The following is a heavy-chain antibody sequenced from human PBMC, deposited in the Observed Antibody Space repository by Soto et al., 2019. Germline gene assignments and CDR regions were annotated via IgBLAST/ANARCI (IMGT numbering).Heavy chain of an antibody. D-gene: IGHD2-15*01. CDR2: IDSSGHT. V-gene: IGHV4-61*01. J-gene: IGHJ4*02. Sequence: CFLSPSSDSLVSSYRSWLRQRSEKELEWIGNIDSSGHTNYNPPLKSRVTIAVYASKSQFSLKLSAVAAAPAGVYYWARAWGRVPTPLHEYWGQRTQVNVPS. CDR3: ARAWGRVPTPLHEY. CDR1: PSSDSLVSSY.